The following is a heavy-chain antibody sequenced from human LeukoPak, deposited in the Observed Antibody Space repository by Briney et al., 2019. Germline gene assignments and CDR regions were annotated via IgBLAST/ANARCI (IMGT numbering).Heavy chain of an antibody. D-gene: IGHD3-22*01. CDR1: GGTFSSYA. J-gene: IGHJ4*02. Sequence: SVKVSCKASGGTFSSYAISWVRQAPGQGLEWMGGIIPIFGTANYAQKFQGRVTITADESTSTAYMELSSLRSEDTAVYYCARARDYYDSSGYVYFDYWGQGTLVTVSS. CDR3: ARARDYYDSSGYVYFDY. CDR2: IIPIFGTA. V-gene: IGHV1-69*13.